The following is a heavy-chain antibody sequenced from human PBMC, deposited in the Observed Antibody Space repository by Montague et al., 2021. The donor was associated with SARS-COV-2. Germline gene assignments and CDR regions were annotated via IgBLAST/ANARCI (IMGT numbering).Heavy chain of an antibody. V-gene: IGHV4-39*07. CDR3: ARTTWLRGYFDP. J-gene: IGHJ2*01. CDR1: GGSISSSSYY. Sequence: SETLSLTCTVSGGSISSSSYYWGWIRQPPGKGLECIGSIYYSGSTYYNPSLKSRVTISVDTSKNHFSLKLSSVTAADTAVYYCARTTWLRGYFDPWGRGTLSTVSS. D-gene: IGHD5-12*01. CDR2: IYYSGST.